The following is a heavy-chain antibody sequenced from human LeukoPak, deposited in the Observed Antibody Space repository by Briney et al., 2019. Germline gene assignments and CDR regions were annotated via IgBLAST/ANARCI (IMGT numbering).Heavy chain of an antibody. Sequence: GGSLRLSCAASGFTFSSYWMHWVRQAPGKGLVWVSRINSDGSSTSYADSVKGRFTISRDNAKNTLYLQMNSLRAEDTAVYYCARDPSIVVVPAAMDYWGQGTLVTVSP. V-gene: IGHV3-74*01. CDR2: INSDGSST. J-gene: IGHJ4*02. CDR1: GFTFSSYW. CDR3: ARDPSIVVVPAAMDY. D-gene: IGHD2-2*01.